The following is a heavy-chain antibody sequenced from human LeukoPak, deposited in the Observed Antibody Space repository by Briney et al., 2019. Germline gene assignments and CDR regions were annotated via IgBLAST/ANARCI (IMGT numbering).Heavy chain of an antibody. CDR3: VRQYSSNWYYFDY. CDR2: IRSKANTYAT. D-gene: IGHD6-13*01. Sequence: PGGSLRLSCAASGFTFSGSAMHWVRQASGRGLEWIGRIRSKANTYATAYAASVRGRFIISRVDSKNTAYLQMNSLKTDDTAVYFCVRQYSSNWYYFDYWGQGTLVTVSS. CDR1: GFTFSGSA. J-gene: IGHJ4*02. V-gene: IGHV3-73*01.